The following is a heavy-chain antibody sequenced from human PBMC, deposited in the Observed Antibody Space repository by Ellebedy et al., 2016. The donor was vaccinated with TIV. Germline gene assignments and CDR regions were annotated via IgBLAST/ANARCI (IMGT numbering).Heavy chain of an antibody. CDR1: GFSFSSYS. CDR3: ARERDYDIHLDY. D-gene: IGHD3-9*01. CDR2: ISNSNNHM. J-gene: IGHJ4*02. V-gene: IGHV3-21*01. Sequence: PGGSLRLSCAASGFSFSSYSMIWVRQAPGKGLEWVSSISNSNNHMYYADSVKGRVTISRDNAKNSFYLQMNSLSAEDTAVYYCARERDYDIHLDYWGQGILVTVSS.